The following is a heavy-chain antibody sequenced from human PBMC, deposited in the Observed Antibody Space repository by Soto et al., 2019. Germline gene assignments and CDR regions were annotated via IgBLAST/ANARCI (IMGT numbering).Heavy chain of an antibody. V-gene: IGHV4-4*02. CDR1: SGSISTGNW. J-gene: IGHJ4*02. CDR2: IYYTGAT. CDR3: ARVFSSGSGWMYYFDF. D-gene: IGHD6-25*01. Sequence: QVELQESGPRLVKSSGTLSLTCEVSSGSISTGNWWSWVSQPPGKGLEWIGEIYYTGATNYKPSRKSRVTMTIDKSKYEFSLILTSATAADTADYYCARVFSSGSGWMYYFDFWAQGILVSVAS.